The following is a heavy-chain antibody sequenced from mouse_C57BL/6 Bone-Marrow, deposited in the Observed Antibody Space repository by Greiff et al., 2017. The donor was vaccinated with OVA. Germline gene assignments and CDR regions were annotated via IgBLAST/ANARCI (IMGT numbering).Heavy chain of an antibody. CDR3: ARSERLRDYFYY. Sequence: QVQLQQSGAELVRPGASVKLSCKASGYTFTDYYISWVKQRPGQGLEWIARIYPGSGNIYYNEKFKGKATLTAEKSSSTAYMQLSSLTSDGSAVYCCARSERLRDYFYYWGQGTTLTVSS. J-gene: IGHJ2*01. CDR2: IYPGSGNI. V-gene: IGHV1-76*01. D-gene: IGHD2-2*01. CDR1: GYTFTDYY.